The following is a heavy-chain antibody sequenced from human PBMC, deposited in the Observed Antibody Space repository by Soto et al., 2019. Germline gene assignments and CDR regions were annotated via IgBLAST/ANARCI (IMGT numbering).Heavy chain of an antibody. CDR1: GGSISSGGYY. CDR2: IYYSGST. J-gene: IGHJ4*02. Sequence: SSATLSLTCTVSGGSISSGGYYWSWIRQHPGKGLEWIGYIYYSGSTYYNPSLKSRVTISVDTSKNQFSLKLSSVTAADTAVYYCARATRRDIVVVPAAIGPPSVDYWGQGTLVKVS. V-gene: IGHV4-31*03. CDR3: ARATRRDIVVVPAAIGPPSVDY. D-gene: IGHD2-2*02.